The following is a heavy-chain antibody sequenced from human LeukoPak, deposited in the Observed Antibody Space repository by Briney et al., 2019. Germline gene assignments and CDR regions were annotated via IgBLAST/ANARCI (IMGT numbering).Heavy chain of an antibody. CDR3: ARVRKLELRY. CDR2: ISSSSSYI. Sequence: GGSLRLCCAASGFTFSSYSMNWVRQAPGKGLEWVSSISSSSSYIYYADSVKGRFTISRDNAKNSLYLQMNSLRAEDTAVYYCARVRKLELRYWGQGTLVTVSS. D-gene: IGHD1-7*01. J-gene: IGHJ4*02. CDR1: GFTFSSYS. V-gene: IGHV3-21*01.